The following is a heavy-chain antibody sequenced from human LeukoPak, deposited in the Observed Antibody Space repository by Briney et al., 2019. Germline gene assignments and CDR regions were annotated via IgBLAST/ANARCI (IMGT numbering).Heavy chain of an antibody. CDR1: GYTFTGYY. D-gene: IGHD3-10*01. Sequence: ASVKVSCKASGYTFTGYYMHWVRQAPGQGLEWMGWSNNNSGGTKNEQKIQRSVTMIRDTSISTAYMELSRPRSDDTAVYYCARAPLWCGEFGFDPWAREPWSPSPQ. CDR3: ARAPLWCGEFGFDP. V-gene: IGHV1-2*02. J-gene: IGHJ5*02. CDR2: SNNNSGGT.